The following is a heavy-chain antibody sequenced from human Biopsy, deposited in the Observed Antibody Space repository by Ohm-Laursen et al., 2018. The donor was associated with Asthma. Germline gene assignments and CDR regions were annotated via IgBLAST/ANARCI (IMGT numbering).Heavy chain of an antibody. CDR1: GFTFSSND. CDR2: ISCDGSNK. J-gene: IGHJ3*02. V-gene: IGHV3-30*18. D-gene: IGHD3-10*01. Sequence: SLRLSCTASGFTFSSNDMFWVRQAPGKGLEWVAVISCDGSNKYYAASVKGRFTISRDNSKNTLYLQMNSLRAEDTAVYYCAKESGSNYAFDIWGQGTMVTVSS. CDR3: AKESGSNYAFDI.